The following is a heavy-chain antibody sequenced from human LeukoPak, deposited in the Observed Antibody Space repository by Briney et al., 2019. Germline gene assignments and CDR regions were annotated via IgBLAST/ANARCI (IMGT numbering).Heavy chain of an antibody. Sequence: GGSLRLSGAASGFTFSIYAMHWVRQAPGKGLEWVAVISSDGSDEYYADSVKGRFTISRDISKNTLYLQMNSLRTEDTAVYYCARGSQYNILTGFIVGAMDDFDYWGQGTLVTVSS. D-gene: IGHD3-9*01. CDR1: GFTFSIYA. V-gene: IGHV3-30*04. CDR3: ARGSQYNILTGFIVGAMDDFDY. J-gene: IGHJ4*02. CDR2: ISSDGSDE.